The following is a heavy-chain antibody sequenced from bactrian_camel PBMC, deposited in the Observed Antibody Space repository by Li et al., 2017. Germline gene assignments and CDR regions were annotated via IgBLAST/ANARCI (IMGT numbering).Heavy chain of an antibody. J-gene: IGHJ4*01. V-gene: IGHV3S13*01. CDR1: GIDFSRNY. Sequence: VQLVESGGGLVQPGGSLRLSCAASGIDFSRNYMSWLRQAPGLGLKWVSTISPLGDSTTYSDSVKGRFTISRDNVKNTVTLQMDSLKSEDTALYYCAKNLGFMAWVHDYWGQGTQVTVS. CDR2: ISPLGDST. CDR3: AKNLGFMAWVHDY. D-gene: IGHD3*01.